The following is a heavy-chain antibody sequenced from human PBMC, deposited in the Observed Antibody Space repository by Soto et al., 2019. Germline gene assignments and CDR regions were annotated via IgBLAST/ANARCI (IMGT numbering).Heavy chain of an antibody. D-gene: IGHD3-22*01. J-gene: IGHJ6*02. CDR3: ARDQSFDRSYYCCTVV. Sequence: ASVKVSCKSSGYPFTHYGITWIRQAPGQGLEWMGWISPYNGNTNYGQTFQGRVTLTTDTSTSTVYMELRSLRSDDTAVYYCARDQSFDRSYYCCTVVWGQATTVTGSS. V-gene: IGHV1-18*01. CDR1: GYPFTHYG. CDR2: ISPYNGNT.